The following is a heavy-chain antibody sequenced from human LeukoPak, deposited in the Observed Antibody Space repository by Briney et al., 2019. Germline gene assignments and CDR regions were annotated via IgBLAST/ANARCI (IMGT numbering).Heavy chain of an antibody. D-gene: IGHD3-10*01. Sequence: GGSLRLSCAASGSTFSNAWMSWVRQAPGKGLEWVGHIKRKTDGGTPDNAAPVKGRFTISRDDSKNTLYLQMNSLKTEDTAVYYCATDLGGYYSGSGTYWGSLDYWGQGTVVTVSS. CDR1: GSTFSNAW. CDR2: IKRKTDGGTP. J-gene: IGHJ4*02. CDR3: ATDLGGYYSGSGTYWGSLDY. V-gene: IGHV3-15*01.